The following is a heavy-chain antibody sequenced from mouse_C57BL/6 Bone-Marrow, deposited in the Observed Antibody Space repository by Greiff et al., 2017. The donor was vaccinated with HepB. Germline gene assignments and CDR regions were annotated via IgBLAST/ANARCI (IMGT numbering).Heavy chain of an antibody. Sequence: QVQLKQSGAELVRPGTSVKMSCKASGYTFTNYWIGWAKQRPGHGLEWIGDIYPGGGYTNYNEKFKGKATLTADKSSSTAYMQFSSLTSEDSAIYYCARSGRVYFDYWGQGTTLTVSS. CDR3: ARSGRVYFDY. CDR2: IYPGGGYT. V-gene: IGHV1-63*01. CDR1: GYTFTNYW. D-gene: IGHD3-1*01. J-gene: IGHJ2*01.